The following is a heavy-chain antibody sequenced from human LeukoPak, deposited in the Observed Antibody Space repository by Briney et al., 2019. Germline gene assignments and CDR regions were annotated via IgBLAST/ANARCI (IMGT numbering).Heavy chain of an antibody. CDR3: ARGRVVAATNYYYYMDV. D-gene: IGHD2-15*01. Sequence: SETQSLTCAVYGGSFSGYYWSWIRQPPGKGLEWIGEINHSGSTNYNPSLKSRVTISVDTSKNQFSLKLSSVTPADTAVYYCARGRVVAATNYYYYMDVWGKGTTVTVSS. CDR1: GGSFSGYY. V-gene: IGHV4-34*01. J-gene: IGHJ6*03. CDR2: INHSGST.